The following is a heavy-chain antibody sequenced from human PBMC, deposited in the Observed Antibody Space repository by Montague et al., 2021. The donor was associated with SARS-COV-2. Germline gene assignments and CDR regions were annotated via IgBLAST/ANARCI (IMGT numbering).Heavy chain of an antibody. Sequence: SETLSLTCTVSGASITSSNWWNWVRQPPGKGLEWIGQIYHSGSTNYNPSLKSRLTLSLDKSKHQFSLSLSSVTAADTAVYYCARQIQQVVLSPAKLTNWFDPWGLGTLATVAS. CDR3: ARQIQQVVLSPAKLTNWFDP. CDR1: GASITSSNW. J-gene: IGHJ5*02. V-gene: IGHV4-4*02. D-gene: IGHD2-15*01. CDR2: IYHSGST.